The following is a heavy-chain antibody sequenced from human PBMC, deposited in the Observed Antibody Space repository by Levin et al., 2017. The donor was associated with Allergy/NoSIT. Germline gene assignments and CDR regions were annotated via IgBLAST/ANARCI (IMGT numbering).Heavy chain of an antibody. CDR2: ISNDGSNR. CDR3: AKDRIQLWSQYQFDS. D-gene: IGHD5-18*01. CDR1: GFNLSSYG. V-gene: IGHV3-30*18. Sequence: GGSLRLSCTASGFNLSSYGLHWVRQAPGKGLEWVALISNDGSNRYYADSVKGRFTISRDNSKNTLFLQMNSLRGEDTAVYFCAKDRIQLWSQYQFDSWGQGTLVTVSS. J-gene: IGHJ4*02.